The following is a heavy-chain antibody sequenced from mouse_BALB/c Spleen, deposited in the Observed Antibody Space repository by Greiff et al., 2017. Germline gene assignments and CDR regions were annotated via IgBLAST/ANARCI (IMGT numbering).Heavy chain of an antibody. CDR2: IYPSDSYT. D-gene: IGHD1-1*01. CDR1: GYTFTSYW. CDR3: TRTGLLYFDY. V-gene: IGHV1-69*02. J-gene: IGHJ2*01. Sequence: QVQLQQPGAELVRPGASVKLSCKASGYTFTSYWINWVKQRPGQGLEWIGNIYPSDSYTNYNQKFKDKATLTVDKSSSTAYMQLSSRTSEDSAVYYCTRTGLLYFDYWGEGTTLTVSS.